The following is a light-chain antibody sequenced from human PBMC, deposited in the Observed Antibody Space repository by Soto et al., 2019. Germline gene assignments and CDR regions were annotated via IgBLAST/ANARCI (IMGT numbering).Light chain of an antibody. V-gene: IGKV1-5*03. Sequence: DIQMTQSPSTLSASIGDRVTITCRASQSINSWLAWYQQKPGKAPNLLIYKASTLETGVPSRFSGSGSGTEFTLTISSLQTDDFATYYCQQYNNYLWTFGQGTKVDIK. J-gene: IGKJ1*01. CDR1: QSINSW. CDR2: KAS. CDR3: QQYNNYLWT.